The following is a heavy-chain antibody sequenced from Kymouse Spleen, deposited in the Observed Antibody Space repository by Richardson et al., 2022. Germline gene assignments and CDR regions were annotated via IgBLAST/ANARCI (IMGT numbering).Heavy chain of an antibody. Sequence: EVQLVESGGGLVKPGGSLRLSCAASGFTFSNAWMSWVRQAPGKGLEWVGRIKSKTDGGTTDYAAPVKGRFTISRDDSKNTLYLQMNSLKTEDTAVYYCTTGKQLVYYYGMDVWGQGTTVTVSS. V-gene: IGHV3-15*01. CDR3: TTGKQLVYYYGMDV. J-gene: IGHJ6*02. D-gene: IGHD6-6*01. CDR2: IKSKTDGGTT. CDR1: GFTFSNAW.